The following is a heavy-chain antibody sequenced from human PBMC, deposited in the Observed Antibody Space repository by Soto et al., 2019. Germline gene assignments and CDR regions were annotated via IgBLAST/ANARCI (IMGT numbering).Heavy chain of an antibody. CDR2: AHHSGRT. Sequence: QVQLQESGPGLLKPSGTLSLTCTVSGDSMSSSNWWNWVRQPPGKGLEWIGEAHHSGRTNYSPSLQSRVTISVDRSQKLFSLTLASVTAADTAVYYCVRSEATALDYWGQGTLVTVSS. CDR3: VRSEATALDY. J-gene: IGHJ4*02. V-gene: IGHV4-4*02. CDR1: GDSMSSSNW.